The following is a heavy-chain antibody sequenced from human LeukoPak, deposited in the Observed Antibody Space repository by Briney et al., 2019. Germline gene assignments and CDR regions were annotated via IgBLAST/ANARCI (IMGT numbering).Heavy chain of an antibody. J-gene: IGHJ5*02. CDR2: INHSGST. CDR1: GGSFSGYY. V-gene: IGHV4-34*01. Sequence: SETLSLTCAVYGGSFSGYYWSWIRQPPGKGLEWIGEINHSGSTNYNPSLKSRVTISVDTSKNQFSLKLSSVTAADTAVYYCARGGAPGWGSGYLPYNWFDPWGQGTLATVSS. D-gene: IGHD3-22*01. CDR3: ARGGAPGWGSGYLPYNWFDP.